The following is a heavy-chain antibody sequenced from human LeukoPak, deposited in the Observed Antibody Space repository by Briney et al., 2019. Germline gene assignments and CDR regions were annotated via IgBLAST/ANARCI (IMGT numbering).Heavy chain of an antibody. Sequence: SETLSLTCTVSGDSFSSVTDYWAWIRQPPGKGLEWIASVDYSGGTYYNPSLESRVAISADMSKNQFSLKLASVTGADTAVYYCAGERGEEYSSGWYKTNYFDNWGQGIRVTVSS. CDR2: VDYSGGT. CDR3: AGERGEEYSSGWYKTNYFDN. CDR1: GDSFSSVTDY. D-gene: IGHD6-19*01. J-gene: IGHJ4*02. V-gene: IGHV4-39*07.